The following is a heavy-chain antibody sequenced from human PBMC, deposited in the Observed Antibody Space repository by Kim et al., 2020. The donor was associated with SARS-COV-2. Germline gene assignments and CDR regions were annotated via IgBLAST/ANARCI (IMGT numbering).Heavy chain of an antibody. Sequence: ASVKVSCKASGYTFTGYYMHWVRQAPGQGLEWMGRINPNSGGTNYAQKFQGRVTMTRDTSISTAYMELSRLRSDDTVVYYCARGLRYSYGDAFDIWGQGTMVTVSS. CDR2: INPNSGGT. CDR1: GYTFTGYY. J-gene: IGHJ3*02. CDR3: ARGLRYSYGDAFDI. D-gene: IGHD5-18*01. V-gene: IGHV1-2*05.